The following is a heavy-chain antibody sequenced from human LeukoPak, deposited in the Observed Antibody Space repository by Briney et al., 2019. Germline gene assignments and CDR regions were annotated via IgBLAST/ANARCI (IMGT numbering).Heavy chain of an antibody. CDR1: GFTFGSIW. CDR3: ARDSGNSGYDVHDY. V-gene: IGHV3-7*01. Sequence: PGGSLRLSCAASGFTFGSIWRTWAGQAPGRGRSGVANIQQGGSEKNYADSVKGRFTISRDNAKNSLYLQMNSLRAEDTAVYYCARDSGNSGYDVHDYWGQGTLVTVSS. D-gene: IGHD5-12*01. J-gene: IGHJ4*02. CDR2: IQQGGSEK.